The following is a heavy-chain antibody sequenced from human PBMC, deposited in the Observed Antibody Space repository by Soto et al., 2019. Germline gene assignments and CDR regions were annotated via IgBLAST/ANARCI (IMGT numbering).Heavy chain of an antibody. CDR3: ASYYDSSGYYSAYYYYGMDV. V-gene: IGHV1-69*01. Sequence: QVQLVQSGAEVKKPGSSVKVSCKASGGTFSSYAISWVRQAPGQGLEWMGGIIPIFGTANYAQKFQGRVTITAEESTSTAYMELSSLRSEDTAVYYCASYYDSSGYYSAYYYYGMDVCGQGTTVTVSS. D-gene: IGHD3-22*01. J-gene: IGHJ6*02. CDR2: IIPIFGTA. CDR1: GGTFSSYA.